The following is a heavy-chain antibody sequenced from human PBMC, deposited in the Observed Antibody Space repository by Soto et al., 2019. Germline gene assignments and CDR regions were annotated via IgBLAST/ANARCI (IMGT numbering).Heavy chain of an antibody. CDR1: GFIFGDYA. J-gene: IGHJ6*03. V-gene: IGHV3-49*03. Sequence: EVQLVESGGGLVQPGRSLTLSCAGSGFIFGDYALAWFRQSPEKGLEWVGFIRAKAFSGTTEYAASVEGRFTISRDDSKSIVFLQMNGLQAEDTAVYYCGRDAGPITRLRGDVDVWGRGTTVTVSS. CDR2: IRAKAFSGTT. D-gene: IGHD3-10*01. CDR3: GRDAGPITRLRGDVDV.